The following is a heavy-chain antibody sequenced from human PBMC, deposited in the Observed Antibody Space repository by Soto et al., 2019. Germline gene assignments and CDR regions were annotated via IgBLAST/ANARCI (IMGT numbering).Heavy chain of an antibody. Sequence: EVQLLESGGGLAQPGESLTLSCAASGFMFSGYAMSWVRQAPGKGLEWVSAVRNSGTSTSYADSVKGRFTISRDNSKNTLYLQMSSLGAEDTALYYCVKDLAASGWFDPWGQGTLVIVSS. J-gene: IGHJ5*02. D-gene: IGHD2-15*01. CDR2: VRNSGTST. CDR1: GFMFSGYA. CDR3: VKDLAASGWFDP. V-gene: IGHV3-23*01.